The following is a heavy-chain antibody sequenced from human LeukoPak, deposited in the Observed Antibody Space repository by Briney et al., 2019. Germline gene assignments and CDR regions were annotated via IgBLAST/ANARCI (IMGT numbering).Heavy chain of an antibody. CDR3: AIEMSTAGDAFDI. Sequence: GGSLRLSCRDSGFTFRNYAMDWVRQAPGKGLEWVSGIRGGGVITYYADSVKGRFTISRDNSKNTLFLQMNNLRAEDTAVYYCAIEMSTAGDAFDIWGRGTMVSVSS. CDR1: GFTFRNYA. CDR2: IRGGGVIT. J-gene: IGHJ3*02. V-gene: IGHV3-23*01. D-gene: IGHD4-11*01.